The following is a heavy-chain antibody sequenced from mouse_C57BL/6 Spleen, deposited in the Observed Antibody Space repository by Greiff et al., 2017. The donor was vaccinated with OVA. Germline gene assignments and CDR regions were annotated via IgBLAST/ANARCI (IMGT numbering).Heavy chain of an antibody. Sequence: EVQLQQSGPGMVKPSQSLSLTCTVTGYSITSGYDWHWIRHFPGNKLEWMGYISYSGSTNYNPSLKSRISITHDTSKNHFFLKLNSVTTEDTATYYCARGDRDYGSSYFDYWGQGTTLTVSS. CDR2: ISYSGST. CDR3: ARGDRDYGSSYFDY. D-gene: IGHD1-1*01. J-gene: IGHJ2*01. CDR1: GYSITSGYD. V-gene: IGHV3-1*01.